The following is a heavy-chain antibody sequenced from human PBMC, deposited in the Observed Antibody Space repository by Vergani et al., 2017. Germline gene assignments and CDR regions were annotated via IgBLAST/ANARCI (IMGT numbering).Heavy chain of an antibody. Sequence: QVQLQESGPGLVKPSETLSLTCTVSGGSISSSSYYWGWIRQPPGKGLEWIGSIYYSGSTYYNPSLKSRVTISVDTSKNQFSLKLSSVTAADTAVYYCAKTYYDFWSGYYYFDYWGQGTLVTVSS. J-gene: IGHJ4*02. CDR2: IYYSGST. D-gene: IGHD3-3*01. CDR3: AKTYYDFWSGYYYFDY. V-gene: IGHV4-39*01. CDR1: GGSISSSSYY.